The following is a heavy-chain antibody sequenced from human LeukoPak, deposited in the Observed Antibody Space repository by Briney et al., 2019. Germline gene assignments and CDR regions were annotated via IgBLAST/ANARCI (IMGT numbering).Heavy chain of an antibody. J-gene: IGHJ4*02. V-gene: IGHV3-66*01. CDR1: GFTVSSNY. CDR3: ARDGPDSLYFDY. D-gene: IGHD2-2*01. Sequence: PGGSLRLSCAASGFTVSSNYMSWVRQAPGKGLEWVSVIYRGGATYYADSVKDRFTISRDISKNTLFLQMNSLRAEDTAVYFWARDGPDSLYFDYWGQGTLVTASP. CDR2: IYRGGAT.